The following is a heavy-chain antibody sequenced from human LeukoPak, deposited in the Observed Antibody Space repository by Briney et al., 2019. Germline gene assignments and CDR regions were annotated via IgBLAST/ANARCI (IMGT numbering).Heavy chain of an antibody. Sequence: GGSLRLSCAASGFSFSSYAMNWVRQAPGKGPEWISYISGGSSTIYYADSVRGRFTVSRDNAKNSLFLQMDSLRAEDTAVYYCARVRWLQSPGRLDYWGQGTLVTVSS. CDR3: ARVRWLQSPGRLDY. CDR2: ISGGSSTI. CDR1: GFSFSSYA. J-gene: IGHJ4*01. D-gene: IGHD3-10*01. V-gene: IGHV3-48*01.